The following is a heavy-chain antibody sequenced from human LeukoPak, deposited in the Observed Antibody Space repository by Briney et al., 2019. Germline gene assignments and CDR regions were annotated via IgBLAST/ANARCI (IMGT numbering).Heavy chain of an antibody. J-gene: IGHJ5*02. CDR3: ARLGGWFDP. CDR1: GGSISSYY. Sequence: SETLSLTCTVSGGSISSYYWSWIRQPPGKGLEWIGYIYTSGSTNYNPSLKSRVTISVDTSKNHFSLKLSSVTAADTAVYYCARLGGWFDPWGQGTLVTVSA. V-gene: IGHV4-4*09. CDR2: IYTSGST.